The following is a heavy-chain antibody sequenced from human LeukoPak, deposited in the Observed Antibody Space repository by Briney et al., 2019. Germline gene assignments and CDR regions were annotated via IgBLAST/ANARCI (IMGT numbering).Heavy chain of an antibody. CDR1: GFTFSSSP. V-gene: IGHV3-30*04. CDR3: ARSKRSGWTPFDY. Sequence: PGGSLRLSCAASGFTFSSSPMHWVRQAPDKGLEWVAVMSDDGSIKYYADSVRGRFTISRDNSKNTPFLQMDSLRGEDTALYFCARSKRSGWTPFDYWGQGTLVTVSS. J-gene: IGHJ4*02. CDR2: MSDDGSIK. D-gene: IGHD6-19*01.